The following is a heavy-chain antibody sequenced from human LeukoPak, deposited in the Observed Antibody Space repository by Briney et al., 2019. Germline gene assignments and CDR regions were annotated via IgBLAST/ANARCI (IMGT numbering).Heavy chain of an antibody. CDR1: GFTFSSYA. V-gene: IGHV3-23*01. CDR2: ISGSGGST. CDR3: AKSAPLIVVVPAAGGKNLFDP. J-gene: IGHJ5*02. Sequence: PGGSLRLSCAASGFTFSSYAMSWVRQAPGKGLEWVSAISGSGGSTYYADSVKGRFTISRDNSKKTLYLQMNSLRAEDTAVYYCAKSAPLIVVVPAAGGKNLFDPWGQGTLVTVSS. D-gene: IGHD2-2*01.